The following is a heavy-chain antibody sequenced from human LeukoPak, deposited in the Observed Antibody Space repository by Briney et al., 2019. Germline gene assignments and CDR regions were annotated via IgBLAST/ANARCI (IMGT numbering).Heavy chain of an antibody. CDR1: GGSINSYY. CDR3: ARVSSTRYYYYMDV. D-gene: IGHD5/OR15-5a*01. CDR2: IYYSGST. V-gene: IGHV4-59*12. J-gene: IGHJ6*03. Sequence: SETLSLTCTVSGGSINSYYWSWVRQPPGKGLEWIGYIYYSGSTNYNPSLKSRVTISVDTSKNPFSLRLSSVTAADTAVYYCARVSSTRYYYYMDVWGKGTTVTISS.